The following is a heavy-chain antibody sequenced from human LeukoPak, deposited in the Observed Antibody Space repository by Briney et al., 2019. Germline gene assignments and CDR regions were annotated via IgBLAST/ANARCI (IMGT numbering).Heavy chain of an antibody. J-gene: IGHJ3*02. V-gene: IGHV4-59*08. Sequence: SETLSLTCTVSGGSISSDYWSWIRQPPGKGLEWIGCIYYSGTTNYNPSLQSRVSISIDTSKKQFSLKLTSVTAADTAVYYCARGFYGGSRREIFDIWGQGTMVTVSS. CDR3: ARGFYGGSRREIFDI. CDR2: IYYSGTT. CDR1: GGSISSDY. D-gene: IGHD4-23*01.